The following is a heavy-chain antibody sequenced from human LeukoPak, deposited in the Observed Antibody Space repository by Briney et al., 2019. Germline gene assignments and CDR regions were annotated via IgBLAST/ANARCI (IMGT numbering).Heavy chain of an antibody. CDR3: AKEGLDYYCMDV. J-gene: IGHJ6*03. V-gene: IGHV3-30*02. Sequence: GSLRLSCAASGFTFSSYGMHWVRQAPGKGLEWVAFIRYDGSNKYYADSVKGRFTISRDNSKNTLYLQMNSLRAEDTAVYYCAKEGLDYYCMDVWGKGTTVTVSS. CDR2: IRYDGSNK. CDR1: GFTFSSYG.